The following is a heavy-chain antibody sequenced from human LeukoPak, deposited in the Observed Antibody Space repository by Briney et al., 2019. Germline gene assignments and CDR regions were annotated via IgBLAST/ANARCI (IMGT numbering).Heavy chain of an antibody. V-gene: IGHV6-1*01. CDR1: GNSVSSNSAA. Sequence: SQTLSLTCAISGNSVSSNSAAWNWIRQSPSRGLEWLGRTYYRSKWYNDYAVSVKSRITINPDTSKNQFSLQLNSVTPEDTAVYYCARAYCTSTSCYMDYWGQGTLVTVSS. CDR2: TYYRSKWYN. J-gene: IGHJ4*02. CDR3: ARAYCTSTSCYMDY. D-gene: IGHD2-2*02.